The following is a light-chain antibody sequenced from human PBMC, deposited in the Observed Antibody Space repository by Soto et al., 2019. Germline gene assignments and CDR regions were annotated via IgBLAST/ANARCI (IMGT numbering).Light chain of an antibody. Sequence: QSALTQPRSVSGSPGQSVTISCTGTSSDVGGYSYVSWYQQHPGKAPKPMIYDVSERPSGVPDRFSGSKSGNTASLSISGLQAEDEADYYCCSYAGGSYVFGTGTKVTVL. CDR3: CSYAGGSYV. V-gene: IGLV2-11*01. CDR2: DVS. J-gene: IGLJ1*01. CDR1: SSDVGGYSY.